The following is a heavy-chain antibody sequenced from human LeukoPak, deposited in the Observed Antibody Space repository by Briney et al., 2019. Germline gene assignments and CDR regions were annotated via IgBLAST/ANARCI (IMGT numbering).Heavy chain of an antibody. CDR3: ARDLRYSSTEGWFDP. Sequence: GGSLRLSCAASGFTFSSYGMHWVRQAPGKGLEWVAVIWYDGSNKYYADSVKGRFTISRDNSKNTLYLQMNSLRAEDTAVYYCARDLRYSSTEGWFDPWGQGTLVTASS. V-gene: IGHV3-33*01. CDR1: GFTFSSYG. J-gene: IGHJ5*02. CDR2: IWYDGSNK. D-gene: IGHD6-13*01.